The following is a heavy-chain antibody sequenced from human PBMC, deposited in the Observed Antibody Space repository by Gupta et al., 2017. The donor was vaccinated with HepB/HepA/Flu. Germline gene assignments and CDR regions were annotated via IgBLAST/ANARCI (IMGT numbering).Heavy chain of an antibody. V-gene: IGHV1-69*01. CDR2: IIPIFGTA. CDR1: GGTFSSYA. J-gene: IGHJ6*03. CDR3: ARGYCSSTRPHLDYYYYYMDV. Sequence: VKVSCKASGGTFSSYAISWVRQAPGQGLEWMGGIIPIFGTANYAQKFQGRVTITADESTSTAYMELSSLRSEDTAVYYCARGYCSSTRPHLDYYYYYMDVWGKGTTVTVSS. D-gene: IGHD2-2*01.